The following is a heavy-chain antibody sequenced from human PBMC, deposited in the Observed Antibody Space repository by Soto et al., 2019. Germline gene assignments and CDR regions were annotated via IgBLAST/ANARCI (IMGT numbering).Heavy chain of an antibody. V-gene: IGHV1-69*06. CDR2: IIPIFGTA. CDR3: ARGYCSSTSCYRYARGSNWFDP. CDR1: GGTFSSYA. D-gene: IGHD2-2*02. J-gene: IGHJ5*02. Sequence: QVQLVQSGAEVKKPGSSVKVSCKASGGTFSSYAIRWVRQAPGQGLEWMGGIIPIFGTANYAQKFQGRVTITADKSTSTADMELSSLRSEDTAVYYCARGYCSSTSCYRYARGSNWFDPWGQGTLVTVSS.